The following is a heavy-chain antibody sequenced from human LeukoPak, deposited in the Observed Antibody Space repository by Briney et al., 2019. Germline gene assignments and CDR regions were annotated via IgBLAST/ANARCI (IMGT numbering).Heavy chain of an antibody. CDR3: ARGPDYGDYEPPPTAEYFQH. V-gene: IGHV1-46*01. CDR2: INPSGGST. Sequence: ASVKVSCKASGGTFSSYAISWVRQAPGQGLEWMGIINPSGGSTSYAQKFQGRVTMTRDTSTSTVYMELSSLRSEDTAVYYCARGPDYGDYEPPPTAEYFQHWGQGTLVTVSS. J-gene: IGHJ1*01. CDR1: GGTFSSYA. D-gene: IGHD4-17*01.